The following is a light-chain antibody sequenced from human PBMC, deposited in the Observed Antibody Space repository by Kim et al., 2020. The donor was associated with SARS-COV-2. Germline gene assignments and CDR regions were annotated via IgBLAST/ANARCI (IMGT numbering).Light chain of an antibody. CDR1: NIGSKS. V-gene: IGLV3-21*04. CDR3: QVWDSSSDHRV. J-gene: IGLJ3*02. CDR2: YDS. Sequence: APGKTARITWGGNNIGSKSLHWYQQKPGQAPVLVIYYDSDRPSGIPERFSGSNSGNTATLTISRVEAGDEADYYCQVWDSSSDHRVFGGGTQLTVL.